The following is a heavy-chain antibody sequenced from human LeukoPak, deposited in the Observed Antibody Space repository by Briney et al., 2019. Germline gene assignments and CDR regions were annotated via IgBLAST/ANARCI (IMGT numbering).Heavy chain of an antibody. Sequence: GSPRLSCAAAGFTLSSHGMQWVRQASGQGLEGVAVKWYDGSNKYYADSVKGRFTISRDNSKNTLYLQMNSLRAEDTAVYYCAREGYDILTGYFDYWGQGTLVTVSS. D-gene: IGHD3-9*01. CDR3: AREGYDILTGYFDY. V-gene: IGHV3-33*01. J-gene: IGHJ4*02. CDR1: GFTLSSHG. CDR2: KWYDGSNK.